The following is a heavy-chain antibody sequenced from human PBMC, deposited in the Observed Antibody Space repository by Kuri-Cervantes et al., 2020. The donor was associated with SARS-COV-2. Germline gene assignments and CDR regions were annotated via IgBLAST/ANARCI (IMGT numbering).Heavy chain of an antibody. Sequence: ESLKISCTVSGGSISSSSYYWGWIRQPPGKGLEWIGSIYYSGSTYYNPSLKSRVTISVDTSKNQFSLKLSSVTAADTAVCYCARLYYDILTGYYRHYFDYWGQGTLVTGSS. CDR2: IYYSGST. J-gene: IGHJ4*02. V-gene: IGHV4-39*01. CDR1: GGSISSSSYY. CDR3: ARLYYDILTGYYRHYFDY. D-gene: IGHD3-9*01.